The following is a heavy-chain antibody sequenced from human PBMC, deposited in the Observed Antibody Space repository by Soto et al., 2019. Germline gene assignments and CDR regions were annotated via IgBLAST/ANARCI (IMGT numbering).Heavy chain of an antibody. V-gene: IGHV1-8*01. Sequence: ASVKVSCKASGYTFTSYDINWVRQATGQGLEWMGWMNPNSGNTGYAQKFQGRVTMTRNTSISTAYMELSSLSSEDTVVYYCARGSKRYWLSADYDFWSGYKRPYGMDVWGQGTTVTVSS. CDR1: GYTFTSYD. CDR3: ARGSKRYWLSADYDFWSGYKRPYGMDV. D-gene: IGHD3-3*01. CDR2: MNPNSGNT. J-gene: IGHJ6*02.